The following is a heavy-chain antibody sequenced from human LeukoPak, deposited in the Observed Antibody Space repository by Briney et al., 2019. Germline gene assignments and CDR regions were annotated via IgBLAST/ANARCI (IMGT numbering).Heavy chain of an antibody. CDR3: AKGRSQIDGVYYYGMDV. CDR1: GFTFSSYA. V-gene: IGHV3-23*01. D-gene: IGHD2-21*01. CDR2: ISGSGGST. J-gene: IGHJ6*02. Sequence: GGSLRLSCAASGFTFSSYAMSWVRQAPGKGLEWVSAISGSGGSTYYADSVKGRFTISRDNSKNTLYLQMNSLRAKDTAVYYCAKGRSQIDGVYYYGMDVWGQGTTVTVSS.